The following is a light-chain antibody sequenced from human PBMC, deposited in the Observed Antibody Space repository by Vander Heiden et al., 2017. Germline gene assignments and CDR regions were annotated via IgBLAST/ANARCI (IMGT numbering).Light chain of an antibody. Sequence: QAALPQPASVSGSPGPPITISCTGTSSDIGGNNYVSWYQQYPGIAPKLTLYDAGNRTSVVSFRFSGSKSANTASLTIAGLQAEDEDDYYCSSYTSSSTVVFGGGTKLTVL. J-gene: IGLJ2*01. CDR1: SSDIGGNNY. V-gene: IGLV2-14*03. CDR3: SSYTSSSTVV. CDR2: DAG.